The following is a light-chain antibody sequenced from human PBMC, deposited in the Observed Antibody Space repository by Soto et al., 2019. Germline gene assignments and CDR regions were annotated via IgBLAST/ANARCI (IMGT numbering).Light chain of an antibody. Sequence: EIVLAQSPGTLSLAPGERATLSCRASQSVSSNHLAWYQQKPGQSPRLLIYGASNRATGIPDRFSGSGSGTDFTLTISRLEPEDFAVYYCQQYGRTGTFRQGTKVDIK. V-gene: IGKV3-20*01. J-gene: IGKJ1*01. CDR1: QSVSSNH. CDR2: GAS. CDR3: QQYGRTGT.